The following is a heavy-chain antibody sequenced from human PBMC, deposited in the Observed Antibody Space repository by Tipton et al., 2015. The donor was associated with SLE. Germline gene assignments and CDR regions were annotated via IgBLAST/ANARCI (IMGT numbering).Heavy chain of an antibody. CDR3: ATQPPYSGTWYFDY. D-gene: IGHD6-13*01. Sequence: QLVQSGPEVRKPGASVRVSCKTSGYSFADYDITWVRQAPGQRLEWMGWISAYNGNTNYAQNLQGRVSMTTDTSTTTAYMELRNLRSDDTAVHYCATQPPYSGTWYFDYWGQGTLVTVSS. J-gene: IGHJ4*02. V-gene: IGHV1-18*01. CDR1: GYSFADYD. CDR2: ISAYNGNT.